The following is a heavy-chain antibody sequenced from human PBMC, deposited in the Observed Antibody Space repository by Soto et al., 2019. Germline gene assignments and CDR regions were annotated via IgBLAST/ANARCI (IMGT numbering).Heavy chain of an antibody. V-gene: IGHV4-38-2*02. CDR2: IYHGGTT. CDR3: ARVHVMVVAGSTFDY. CDR1: GYSISSGSH. Sequence: SETLSLTCTVSGYSISSGSHWAWIRQPPGKGPEWIASIYHGGTTFYNPSLKSRITISVDTSNNQFSLKLTSVTAADTAVYYCARVHVMVVAGSTFDYWGHGTLVTVSS. D-gene: IGHD6-19*01. J-gene: IGHJ4*01.